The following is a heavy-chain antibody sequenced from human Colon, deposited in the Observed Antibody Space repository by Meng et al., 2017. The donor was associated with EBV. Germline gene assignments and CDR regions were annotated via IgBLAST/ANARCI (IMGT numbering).Heavy chain of an antibody. CDR2: INTHTGNP. D-gene: IGHD3-22*01. J-gene: IGHJ2*01. CDR3: ARGGPYPDSSGFHWYFDL. Sequence: QVQLVQSGSGLKKSGASVKVTWKASGYTFINYGINWVRQAPGQGLEWMGWINTHTGNPTYGQGVTGRFVLSSDTSVSTANLQISSLKAEDTAVYYCARGGPYPDSSGFHWYFDLWGRGTLVTVSS. CDR1: GYTFINYG. V-gene: IGHV7-4-1*02.